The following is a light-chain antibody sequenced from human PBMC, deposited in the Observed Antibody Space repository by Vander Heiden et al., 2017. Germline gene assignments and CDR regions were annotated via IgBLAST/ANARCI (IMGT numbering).Light chain of an antibody. CDR3: NLWYGCTTREV. V-gene: IGLV2-11*03. Sequence: RTASGRDVGGYKRVSWYQQKPGQAPIVVIYDVTNRSPGVVDRFSGSKSGNTASLTIFGAETDDEADYYCNLWYGCTTREVFGTGTKVTVL. CDR1: GRDVGGYKR. J-gene: IGLJ1*01. CDR2: DVT.